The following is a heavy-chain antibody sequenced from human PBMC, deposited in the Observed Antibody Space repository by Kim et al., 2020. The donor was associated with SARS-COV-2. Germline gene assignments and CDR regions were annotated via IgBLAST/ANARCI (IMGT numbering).Heavy chain of an antibody. V-gene: IGHV3-7*01. CDR1: EFPFSSYW. CDR2: IKEDGSQS. D-gene: IGHD4-4*01. Sequence: GGSLRLSCEASEFPFSSYWMAWVRQSPGKGLEWVANIKEDGSQSEYVESVKGRFTISRDNAKNSLFLQMSSLTADDTAVYYCAKWRGQQSIFDYWGQGSLVTVSS. J-gene: IGHJ4*02. CDR3: AKWRGQQSIFDY.